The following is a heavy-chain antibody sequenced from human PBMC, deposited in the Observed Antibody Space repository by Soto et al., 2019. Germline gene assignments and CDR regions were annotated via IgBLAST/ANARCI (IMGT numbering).Heavy chain of an antibody. D-gene: IGHD6-13*01. Sequence: QVQLVESGGGVVQPGRSLRLSCAASGFTFSSYAMHWVRQAPGKGLEWVAVISYDGSNKYYADSVKGRFTISRDNSKNTLYLQMNSLRAEDTAVYYCARAQPLPPADYYGMDVWGQGTTVTVSS. CDR1: GFTFSSYA. CDR2: ISYDGSNK. V-gene: IGHV3-30-3*01. CDR3: ARAQPLPPADYYGMDV. J-gene: IGHJ6*02.